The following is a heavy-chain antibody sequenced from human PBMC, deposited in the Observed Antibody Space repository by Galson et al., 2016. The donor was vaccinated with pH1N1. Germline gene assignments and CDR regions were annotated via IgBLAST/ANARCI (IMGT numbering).Heavy chain of an antibody. J-gene: IGHJ4*02. CDR2: ISTSKGNT. Sequence: SCKASGYTFTTFGISWVRQAPGKGLEWLGWISTSKGNTENAQRLLDRVTMTRDTSTSTVFMELTSLRSDDTAIYYCARDQNWNLDYWGQGTLVTVSS. V-gene: IGHV1-18*01. D-gene: IGHD1-1*01. CDR3: ARDQNWNLDY. CDR1: GYTFTTFG.